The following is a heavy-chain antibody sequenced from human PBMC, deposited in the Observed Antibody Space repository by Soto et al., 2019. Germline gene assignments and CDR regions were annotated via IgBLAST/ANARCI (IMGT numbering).Heavy chain of an antibody. V-gene: IGHV1-69*02. J-gene: IGHJ4*02. D-gene: IGHD4-17*01. Sequence: QVQLVQSRAEVKKPGSSVKVSCKASGGTFSSYTISWVRQAPGQGLEWMGRIIPILGIANYAQKFQGRVTITADKSTSTAYMELSSLRSEDTAVYYCASGYGDYPFFDYWGQGTLVTVSS. CDR3: ASGYGDYPFFDY. CDR2: IIPILGIA. CDR1: GGTFSSYT.